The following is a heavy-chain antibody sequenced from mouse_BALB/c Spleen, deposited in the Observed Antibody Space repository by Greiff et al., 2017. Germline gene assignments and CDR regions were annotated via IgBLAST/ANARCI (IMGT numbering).Heavy chain of an antibody. CDR3: ARSVVYDGYYDWYFDV. CDR1: GFTFSSFG. D-gene: IGHD2-3*01. CDR2: ISSGSSTI. V-gene: IGHV5-17*02. J-gene: IGHJ1*01. Sequence: EVKVVESGGGLVQPGGSRKLSCAASGFTFSSFGMHWVRQAPEKGLEWVAYISSGSSTIYYADTVKGRFTISRDNPKNTLFLQMTSLRSEDTAMYYCARSVVYDGYYDWYFDVWGAGTTVTVSS.